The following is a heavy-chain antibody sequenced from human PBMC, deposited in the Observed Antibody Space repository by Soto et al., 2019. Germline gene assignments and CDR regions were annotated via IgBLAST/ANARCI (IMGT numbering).Heavy chain of an antibody. J-gene: IGHJ3*02. Sequence: ASVKVSCKASGYTFTSYYVHWVRQAPGQGLEWMGIINPSGGSTSYAQKFQGRVTMTRDTSTSTVYMELSSLGSEDTAVYYCSVWAYCGGDCYSRSAFDIWGQGTMVTVSS. CDR3: SVWAYCGGDCYSRSAFDI. V-gene: IGHV1-46*01. CDR2: INPSGGST. D-gene: IGHD2-21*02. CDR1: GYTFTSYY.